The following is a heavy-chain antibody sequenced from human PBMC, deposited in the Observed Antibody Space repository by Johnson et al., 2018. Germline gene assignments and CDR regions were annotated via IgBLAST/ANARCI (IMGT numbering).Heavy chain of an antibody. Sequence: QVQLVQSGGGVVQPGRSLRLSCAASGFTFSSYGMHWVRQAPGKGLEWVAVIWYDGSNKYYADSVKGRFTISRDNSKNTLYLQMNSLRAEDTAVYYCARDWGGSGGYLFAFDIWGQGTMVTVSS. CDR3: ARDWGGSGGYLFAFDI. CDR2: IWYDGSNK. D-gene: IGHD1-26*01. J-gene: IGHJ3*02. CDR1: GFTFSSYG. V-gene: IGHV3-33*01.